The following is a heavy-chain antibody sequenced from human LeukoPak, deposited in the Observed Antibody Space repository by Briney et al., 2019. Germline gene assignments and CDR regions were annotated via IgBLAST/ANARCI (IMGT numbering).Heavy chain of an antibody. V-gene: IGHV1-8*01. CDR1: GYTFTSYD. CDR2: MNPNSGNT. Sequence: ASVKVSCKASGYTFTSYDINWVRQATGQGLEWMGWMNPNSGNTGYAQKFQGRVTMTRNTSISTAYMELSSLRSEDTAVYYRARHYYDSSGAAFDIWGQGTMVTVSS. J-gene: IGHJ3*02. CDR3: ARHYYDSSGAAFDI. D-gene: IGHD3-22*01.